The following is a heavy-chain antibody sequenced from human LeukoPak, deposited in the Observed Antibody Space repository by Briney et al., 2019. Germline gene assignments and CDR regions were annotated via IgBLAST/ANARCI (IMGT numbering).Heavy chain of an antibody. CDR1: GYTFTSYG. Sequence: GASVKVSCKASGYTFTSYGISWVRQAPGQGLEWMGWISAYNGNTNYAQKLQGRVTMTTDTSTSTAYMELRSLRSDDTAVYYCARDLSGAAGTSYFDYWGQGTLVTVSS. V-gene: IGHV1-18*01. CDR2: ISAYNGNT. D-gene: IGHD6-13*01. J-gene: IGHJ4*02. CDR3: ARDLSGAAGTSYFDY.